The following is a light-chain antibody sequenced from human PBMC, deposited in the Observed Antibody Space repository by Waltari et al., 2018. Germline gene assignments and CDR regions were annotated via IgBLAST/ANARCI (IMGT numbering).Light chain of an antibody. V-gene: IGLV2-23*02. CDR1: SSNIGDYNL. CDR2: YVT. J-gene: IGLJ3*02. CDR3: CSYSTSGSWM. Sequence: QSALTQPASWSGSPGQSITIPCPGTSSNIGDYNLLSWFQHHPGKVPELVMYYVTKRPSGISDRFSGSKSGNTASLTISALQADDEADYYCCSYSTSGSWMFGGGTKVTVL.